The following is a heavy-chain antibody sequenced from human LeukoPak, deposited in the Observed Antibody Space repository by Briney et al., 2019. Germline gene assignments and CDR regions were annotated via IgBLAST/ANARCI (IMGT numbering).Heavy chain of an antibody. CDR2: INDDGSAT. CDR3: AREILAPGKTHDY. V-gene: IGHV3-74*01. J-gene: IGHJ4*02. Sequence: GGSLRLSCAASGFRFNTYWMSWVRQVPGKGLVWVSRINDDGSATFYADSVKGRFTISRDNAENTLFLQINSLRAEDTAVYYCAREILAPGKTHDYWGQGTLVTVSS. CDR1: GFRFNTYW.